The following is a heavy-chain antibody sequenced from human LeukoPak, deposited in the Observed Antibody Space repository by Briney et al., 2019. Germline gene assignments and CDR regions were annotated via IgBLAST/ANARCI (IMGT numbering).Heavy chain of an antibody. Sequence: ASVKVSCKVSGYSFNDLSVHWVRQAPGKGLQWMGGYDPEYGDTTYAQNFQGRLTMTEDTSTATAFMEVSSLRSEDTAVYYCTAVSLLRGYDVLTFYSYPNYFDFWGQGTLVTVSS. D-gene: IGHD3-9*01. J-gene: IGHJ4*02. CDR1: GYSFNDLS. V-gene: IGHV1-24*01. CDR3: TAVSLLRGYDVLTFYSYPNYFDF. CDR2: YDPEYGDT.